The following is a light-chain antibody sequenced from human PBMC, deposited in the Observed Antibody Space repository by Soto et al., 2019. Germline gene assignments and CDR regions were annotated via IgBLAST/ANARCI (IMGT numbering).Light chain of an antibody. Sequence: QSALTQPASVSGSPGQSITISCTGTSSDVGGYNYVSWYQQHPGKAPKLMIYDVSNRPSGVSNRFSGSKSGNTAFLTISGLQAEDEADYYCSSYTSSSTVVFAGGTKLTVL. CDR3: SSYTSSSTVV. CDR2: DVS. J-gene: IGLJ2*01. V-gene: IGLV2-14*01. CDR1: SSDVGGYNY.